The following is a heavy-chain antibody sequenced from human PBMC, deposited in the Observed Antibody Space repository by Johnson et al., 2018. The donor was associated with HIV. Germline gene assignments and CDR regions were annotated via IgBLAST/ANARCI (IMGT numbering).Heavy chain of an antibody. J-gene: IGHJ3*02. Sequence: VQLVESGGGLVQPGGSLRLSCAASGFTFSSYWMHWVRQAPGKGLVWVSRINSDGSSTSYADSVKGRFTISRDNAKNTLYLQMNSLKTEDTAVYYCTTRGFVVVPAANLHAFDIWGQGTMVTVSS. V-gene: IGHV3-74*02. D-gene: IGHD2-2*01. CDR1: GFTFSSYW. CDR2: INSDGSST. CDR3: TTRGFVVVPAANLHAFDI.